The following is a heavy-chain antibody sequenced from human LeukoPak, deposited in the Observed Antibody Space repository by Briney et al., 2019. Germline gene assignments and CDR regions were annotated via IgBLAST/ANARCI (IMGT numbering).Heavy chain of an antibody. J-gene: IGHJ4*02. D-gene: IGHD2-21*02. V-gene: IGHV3-23*01. Sequence: QSGGSLRLSCAASGFTFSSYAMSWVRQAPGKGLEWVSGISGGGGTTYYADSVKGRFTISRDNSKNTLDLQMNSLRAEDTALYYCAKCVVTAISRGGQIDYWGQGTLVTVSS. CDR1: GFTFSSYA. CDR3: AKCVVTAISRGGQIDY. CDR2: ISGGGGTT.